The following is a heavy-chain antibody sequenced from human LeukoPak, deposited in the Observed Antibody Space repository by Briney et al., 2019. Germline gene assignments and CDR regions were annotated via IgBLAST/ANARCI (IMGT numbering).Heavy chain of an antibody. CDR3: ASSVDDYYGSGSYYYVY. CDR2: IYYSGST. D-gene: IGHD3-10*01. CDR1: GGSISSYY. V-gene: IGHV4-59*01. J-gene: IGHJ4*02. Sequence: SETLSLTCTVSGGSISSYYWGWIRQPPGKGLEWIGYIYYSGSTNYNPSLKSRVTISGDTSKNQFSLKLSSVTAADTAVYYCASSVDDYYGSGSYYYVYWGQGTLVTVSS.